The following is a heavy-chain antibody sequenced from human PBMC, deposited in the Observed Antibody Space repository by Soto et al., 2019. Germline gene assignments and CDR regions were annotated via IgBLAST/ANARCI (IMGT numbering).Heavy chain of an antibody. CDR3: AADYMYAFHI. V-gene: IGHV3-48*01. CDR2: ITSSSSNT. J-gene: IGHJ3*02. Sequence: PGGSLRLSCAASEFTFSSYSMNWVRQAPGKGLEWVSHITSSSSNTYYADSVKGRFTSSRDNAKNSLYLQMNNLRAEDTAVYYCAADYMYAFHIWGQGTMVTVSS. D-gene: IGHD3-16*01. CDR1: EFTFSSYS.